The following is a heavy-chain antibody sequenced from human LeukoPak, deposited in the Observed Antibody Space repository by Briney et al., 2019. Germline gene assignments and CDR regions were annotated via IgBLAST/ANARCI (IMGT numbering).Heavy chain of an antibody. CDR1: GGSISSHY. CDR3: ARHDLGWLPFFDY. Sequence: SETLSLTCTVSGGSISSHYWSWIRQPPGKGLEWIGYIYYSGSTNYNPSLKSRVTISIDTSKSQFSLELSSVTAADTAVYYCARHDLGWLPFFDYWGQGTLVTVSS. V-gene: IGHV4-59*08. J-gene: IGHJ4*02. D-gene: IGHD3-22*01. CDR2: IYYSGST.